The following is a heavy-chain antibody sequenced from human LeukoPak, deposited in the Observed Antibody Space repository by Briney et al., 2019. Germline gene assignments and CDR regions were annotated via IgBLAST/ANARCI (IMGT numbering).Heavy chain of an antibody. CDR1: GGSISSGGYS. CDR3: ARGAYYYDSSGYYTDAFDI. V-gene: IGHV4-30-2*01. CDR2: IYHSGST. Sequence: SETLSLTCTVSGGSISSGGYSWSWIRQPPGTGLEWIGYIYHSGSTYYNPSLKSRVTISVDRSKNQFSLKLSSVTAADTAVYYCARGAYYYDSSGYYTDAFDIWGQGTMVTVSS. J-gene: IGHJ3*02. D-gene: IGHD3-22*01.